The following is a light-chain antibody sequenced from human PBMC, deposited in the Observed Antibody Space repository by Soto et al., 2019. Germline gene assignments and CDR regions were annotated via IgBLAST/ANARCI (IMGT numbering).Light chain of an antibody. Sequence: DIVMTQSPDSLAVSLGEKATINCQSSQSVLFSSNNKNYLAWYQQKPGQPPKLLIYWASTRESGVPDRFSGGGSGTDFTLTISRLQAEDVAVYYCQQYYTTPFTFGPGTKVHIK. V-gene: IGKV4-1*01. J-gene: IGKJ3*01. CDR3: QQYYTTPFT. CDR2: WAS. CDR1: QSVLFSSNNKNY.